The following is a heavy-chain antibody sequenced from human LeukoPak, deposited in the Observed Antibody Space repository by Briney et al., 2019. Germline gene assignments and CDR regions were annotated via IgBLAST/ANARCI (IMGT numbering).Heavy chain of an antibody. CDR2: ISSSSSYI. Sequence: GGSLRLPCVASGFIFSSYTMTWVRQAPGKGLEWVSSISSSSSYIYYGDSVKGRFTISRDNAKNSPYLQMNSLRAEDTAVYYCARDNWIEAHYFDYWGQGTLVTVSS. CDR3: ARDNWIEAHYFDY. D-gene: IGHD1-20*01. CDR1: GFIFSSYT. J-gene: IGHJ4*02. V-gene: IGHV3-21*01.